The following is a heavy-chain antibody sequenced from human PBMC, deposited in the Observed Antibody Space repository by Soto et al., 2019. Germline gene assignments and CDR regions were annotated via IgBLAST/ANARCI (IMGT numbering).Heavy chain of an antibody. J-gene: IGHJ6*02. CDR3: AKALTPTGTLRGVFYYYYGMDV. Sequence: QVQLVESGGGVVQPGRSLRLSCAASGFTFSSYGMHWVRQAPGKGLEWVAVISYDGSNKYYADSVKGRFTISRDNSKNTLYLQMNSLRAEDTAVYYCAKALTPTGTLRGVFYYYYGMDVWGQGTTVTVSS. CDR2: ISYDGSNK. V-gene: IGHV3-30*18. CDR1: GFTFSSYG. D-gene: IGHD1-1*01.